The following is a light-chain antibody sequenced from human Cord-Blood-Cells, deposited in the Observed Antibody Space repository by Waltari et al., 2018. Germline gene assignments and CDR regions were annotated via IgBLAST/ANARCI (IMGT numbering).Light chain of an antibody. Sequence: DIVMTQSPDSLAVSLGERATINCKSSQSALYSPNNKNYLAWYQQKPGQPPKLLIYWASTRESGVPDRFSGSGSGTDFTLTISSLQAEDVAVYYCQQYYSTPPYTFGQGTKLEIK. J-gene: IGKJ2*01. CDR2: WAS. V-gene: IGKV4-1*01. CDR1: QSALYSPNNKNY. CDR3: QQYYSTPPYT.